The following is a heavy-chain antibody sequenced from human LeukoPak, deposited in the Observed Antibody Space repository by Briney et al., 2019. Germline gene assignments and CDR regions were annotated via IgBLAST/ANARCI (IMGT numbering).Heavy chain of an antibody. D-gene: IGHD2/OR15-2a*01. J-gene: IGHJ4*02. CDR1: GDSIGKYY. V-gene: IGHV4-59*01. CDR3: AREAIGRVDY. CDR2: IYYSGST. Sequence: SETLSLTCTVSGDSIGKYYWSWIRQPPGKGLEWIGYIYYSGSTNYNPSLKSRVTISVDTSKKHFSLKLSSVTAADTAVYYCAREAIGRVDYWGQGILVTVSS.